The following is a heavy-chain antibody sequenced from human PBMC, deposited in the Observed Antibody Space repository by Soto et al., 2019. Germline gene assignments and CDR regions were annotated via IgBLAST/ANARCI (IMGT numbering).Heavy chain of an antibody. V-gene: IGHV1-69*01. J-gene: IGHJ6*02. CDR1: GGTFSSYA. CDR2: IIPISGTA. CDR3: ARSQGSSTSLEIYYYYYGMDV. Sequence: QVQLVQSGAAVTKPGSSVKVSCKASGGTFSSYAISWVRQAPGQGLEWMGGIIPISGTANYAQKFQGRVTITADESTSTAYMELSSLRSEDTAVYYCARSQGSSTSLEIYYYYYGMDVWGQGTTVTVSS. D-gene: IGHD2-2*01.